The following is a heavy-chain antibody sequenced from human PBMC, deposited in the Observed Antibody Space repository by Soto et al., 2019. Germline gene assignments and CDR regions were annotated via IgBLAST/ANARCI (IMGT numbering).Heavy chain of an antibody. CDR1: GGSISSGDYY. V-gene: IGHV4-30-4*01. CDR2: IYYSGST. D-gene: IGHD3-10*01. Sequence: SETLSLTCTVSGGSISSGDYYWSWIRQPPGKGLEWIGYIYYSGSTYYNPSLKSRVTISVDTSKNQFSLKLSSVTAADTAVYYCARDTRLLWFGDYGMDVWGQGTTLTVSS. J-gene: IGHJ6*02. CDR3: ARDTRLLWFGDYGMDV.